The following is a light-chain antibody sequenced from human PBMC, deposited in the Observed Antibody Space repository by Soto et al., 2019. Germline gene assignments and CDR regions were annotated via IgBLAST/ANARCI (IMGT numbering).Light chain of an antibody. J-gene: IGKJ5*01. CDR1: QSVSSSY. Sequence: DIVLTQSPGTLSVSPGDRATISCRASQSVSSSYLAWYQQKPGQAPSLLIYGASSRATGIPDRFSGSGSGTDFTLTISRLEPEDFAVYYCQQYYSAPFTFGQGTRLEI. CDR2: GAS. V-gene: IGKV3-20*01. CDR3: QQYYSAPFT.